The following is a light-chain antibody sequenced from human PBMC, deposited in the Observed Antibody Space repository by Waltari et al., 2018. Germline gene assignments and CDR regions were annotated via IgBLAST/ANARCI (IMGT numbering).Light chain of an antibody. Sequence: EIVQTQSPELHSVTTQGKVTITCRASQNIGTSLHWYQHKPGQSPQPLITYSSESFSGVPSRFSGSGSGTDFTLTISSLEPEDAATYYCQQSRSFPTTFGGGTKVEIK. CDR2: YSS. CDR3: QQSRSFPTT. J-gene: IGKJ4*01. V-gene: IGKV6-21*01. CDR1: QNIGTS.